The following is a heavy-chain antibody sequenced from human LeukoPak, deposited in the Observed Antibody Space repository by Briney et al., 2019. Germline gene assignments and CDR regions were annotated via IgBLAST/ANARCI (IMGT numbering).Heavy chain of an antibody. CDR3: ASITMVSGDY. J-gene: IGHJ4*02. V-gene: IGHV3-21*01. CDR1: GFTFSSYS. CDR2: ISSSSSYI. D-gene: IGHD3-10*01. Sequence: GGSLRLSCAASGFTFSSYSMNWVRQAPGKGLEWVSSISSSSSYIYYADSVKGRFTISRDNAKNSLCLQMNSLRAEDTAVYYCASITMVSGDYWGQGTLVTVSS.